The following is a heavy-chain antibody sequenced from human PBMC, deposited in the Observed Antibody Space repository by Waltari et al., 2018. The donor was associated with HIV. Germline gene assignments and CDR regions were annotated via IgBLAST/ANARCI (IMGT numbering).Heavy chain of an antibody. V-gene: IGHV3-74*01. D-gene: IGHD6-19*01. J-gene: IGHJ5*02. CDR1: GFTFSSYW. CDR3: ARVGRGWYWFDP. CDR2: INSDGSST. Sequence: EVQLVESGGGLVQPGGSLRLSCAAPGFTFSSYWMHWVRQAPGKGLVWVSRINSDGSSTSYADSVKGRFTISRDNAKNTLYLQMNSLRAEDTAVYYCARVGRGWYWFDPWGQGTLVTVSS.